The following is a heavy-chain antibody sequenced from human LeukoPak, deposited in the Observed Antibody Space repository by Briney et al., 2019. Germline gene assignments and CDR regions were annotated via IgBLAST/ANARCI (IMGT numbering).Heavy chain of an antibody. V-gene: IGHV3-30*02. CDR1: GFIFNNYG. CDR2: LRYDTNNK. J-gene: IGHJ3*02. D-gene: IGHD3-3*01. Sequence: GGSLRLSCAASGFIFNNYGIHWVRQAPGKGLEWVAFLRYDTNNKYYADSVKGRFTISRDNAKNSLYLQMNSLRAEDTALYYCARDGVNAFDIWGQGTMVTVSS. CDR3: ARDGVNAFDI.